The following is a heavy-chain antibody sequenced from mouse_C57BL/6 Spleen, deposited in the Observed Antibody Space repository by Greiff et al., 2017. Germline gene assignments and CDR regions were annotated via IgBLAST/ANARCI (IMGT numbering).Heavy chain of an antibody. CDR3: ARGGFITTGVDYYARDY. CDR1: GYSITSGYD. CDR2: ISYSGST. V-gene: IGHV3-1*01. D-gene: IGHD1-1*01. Sequence: EVQLQESGPGMVKPSQSLSLTCTVTGYSITSGYDWHWIRHFPGNKLEWMGYISYSGSTNYNPSLKSRISITHDTSKNHFFLKLNSVTTEDTATYYCARGGFITTGVDYYARDYWGQGTSVTVSS. J-gene: IGHJ4*01.